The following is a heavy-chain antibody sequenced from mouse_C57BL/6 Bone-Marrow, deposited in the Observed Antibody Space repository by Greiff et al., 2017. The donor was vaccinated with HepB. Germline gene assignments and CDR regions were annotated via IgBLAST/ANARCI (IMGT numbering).Heavy chain of an antibody. V-gene: IGHV14-3*01. CDR2: IDPANGNT. J-gene: IGHJ1*03. Sequence: DVQLVESVAELVRPGASVKLSCTASGFNIKNTYMHWVKQRPEQGLEWIGRIDPANGNTKYAPKFQGKATITADTSSNTAYLQLSSLTSEDTAIYYCARRLSTVAAHEGYWYFDVWGTGTTVTVSS. CDR1: GFNIKNTY. D-gene: IGHD1-1*01. CDR3: ARRLSTVAAHEGYWYFDV.